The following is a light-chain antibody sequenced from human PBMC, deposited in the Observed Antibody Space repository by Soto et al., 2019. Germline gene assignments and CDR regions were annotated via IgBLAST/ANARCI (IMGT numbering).Light chain of an antibody. CDR3: QQYNNWPFS. CDR1: QIISSN. V-gene: IGKV3-15*01. J-gene: IGKJ5*01. CDR2: DVS. Sequence: TVMTQSPAALSFSPGERATLSCRARQIISSNLAWYQQKSGQSPRLLIYDVSSRATGVPSRFSGTGSETDFTLTISGLQSEDSAIYFCQQYNNWPFSFGQGTRLEIK.